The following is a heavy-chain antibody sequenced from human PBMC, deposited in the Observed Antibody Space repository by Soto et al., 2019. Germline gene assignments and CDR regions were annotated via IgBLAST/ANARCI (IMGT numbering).Heavy chain of an antibody. Sequence: ASVKVSSKASGYTFTSYGISWVRQAPGQGLEWMGWISAYNGNTNYAQKLQGRVTMTTDTSTSTAYMELRSLRSDDTAVYYCARENDLQYQTDYWGQGTLVTVSS. CDR2: ISAYNGNT. CDR1: GYTFTSYG. D-gene: IGHD4-4*01. V-gene: IGHV1-18*01. J-gene: IGHJ4*02. CDR3: ARENDLQYQTDY.